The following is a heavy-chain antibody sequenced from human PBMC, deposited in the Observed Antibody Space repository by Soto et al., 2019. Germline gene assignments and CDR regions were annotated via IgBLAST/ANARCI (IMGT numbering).Heavy chain of an antibody. CDR3: ARAVPAEAYYENN. CDR2: INHSGST. V-gene: IGHV4-34*01. D-gene: IGHD3-22*01. J-gene: IGHJ4*02. CDR1: GGSFSGYY. Sequence: SDTLSLTSAVYGGSFSGYYSSWIRQPPGKGLEWIGEINHSGSTNYNPPLKSRVTISVDTSKNQFSLKLSSVTAADTAVYYCARAVPAEAYYENNWGQGTLVTVSS.